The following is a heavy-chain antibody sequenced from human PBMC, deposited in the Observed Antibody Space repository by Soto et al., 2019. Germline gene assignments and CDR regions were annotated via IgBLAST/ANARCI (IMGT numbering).Heavy chain of an antibody. CDR2: IYYSGST. V-gene: IGHV4-59*01. CDR3: ARRITGTTGHAFDI. D-gene: IGHD1-7*01. Sequence: QVQLQESGPGLVKPSETLSLTCTVSGGSISSYYWSWIRQPPGKGLEWIGYIYYSGSTNYNPSLKSRVTISVDTSKNQFSLKLSSVTAADTAVYYCARRITGTTGHAFDIWGQGTMVTVSS. J-gene: IGHJ3*02. CDR1: GGSISSYY.